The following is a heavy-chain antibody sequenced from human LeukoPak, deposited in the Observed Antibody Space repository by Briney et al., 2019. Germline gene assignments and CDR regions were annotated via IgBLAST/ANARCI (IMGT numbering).Heavy chain of an antibody. CDR1: GGSISSGDYY. V-gene: IGHV4-30-4*08. CDR2: IYYSGST. CDR3: ARVIGDSNWFDP. Sequence: SETLSLTCTVSGGSISSGDYYWSWIRQPPGKGLEWIGYIYYSGSTYYNPSLKSRVTISVDTSKNQFSLKLSSVTAADTAVYYCARVIGDSNWFDPWGQGTLVTVSS. J-gene: IGHJ5*02. D-gene: IGHD2-21*02.